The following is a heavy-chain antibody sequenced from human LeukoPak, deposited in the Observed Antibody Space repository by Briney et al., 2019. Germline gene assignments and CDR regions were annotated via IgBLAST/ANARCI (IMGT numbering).Heavy chain of an antibody. CDR2: TYYRSKWYN. CDR3: AGEDRTGYYFEY. V-gene: IGHV6-1*01. J-gene: IGHJ4*02. Sequence: SQTLSLTCAISGDSVSSNSAAWIWIRQSPSRGLEWLGRTYYRSKWYNDYAVSVKSRITINPDTSKNQFSLQLISVTPEDTAVYYCAGEDRTGYYFEYWGQGTLVTVSS. CDR1: GDSVSSNSAA. D-gene: IGHD3/OR15-3a*01.